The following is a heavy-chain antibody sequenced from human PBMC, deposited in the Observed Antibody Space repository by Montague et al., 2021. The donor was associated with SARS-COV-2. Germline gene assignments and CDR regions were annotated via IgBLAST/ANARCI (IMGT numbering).Heavy chain of an antibody. CDR1: GASISTGIYY. CDR3: ARFGSGTLEFDL. Sequence: TLSLTCTVSGASISTGIYYWSWIRQPAGKGLEWIVRIRTTEHTDYNSSLESRVFMSVDTSTNQFSLSLTSVTAADTAVYFCARFGSGTLEFDLWGQGALVTVSS. CDR2: IRTTEHT. D-gene: IGHD1-26*01. V-gene: IGHV4-61*02. J-gene: IGHJ4*02.